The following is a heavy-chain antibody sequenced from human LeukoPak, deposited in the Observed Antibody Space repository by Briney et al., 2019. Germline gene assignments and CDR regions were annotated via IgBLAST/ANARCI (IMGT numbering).Heavy chain of an antibody. D-gene: IGHD3-3*01. CDR1: GFTFSSYE. Sequence: GGSLRLSCAASGFTFSSYEMNWVRQAPGKGLEWVGFIRSKAYGGTTEYAASVKGRFTISRDDSKSIAYLQMNSLKTEDTAVYYCTPRPIYAFDIWGQGTMVTVSP. CDR2: IRSKAYGGTT. CDR3: TPRPIYAFDI. J-gene: IGHJ3*02. V-gene: IGHV3-49*04.